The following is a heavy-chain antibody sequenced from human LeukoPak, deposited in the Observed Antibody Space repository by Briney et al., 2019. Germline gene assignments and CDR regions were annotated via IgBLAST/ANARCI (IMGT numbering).Heavy chain of an antibody. CDR2: IYYSGST. J-gene: IGHJ4*02. D-gene: IGHD2-2*01. Sequence: SETLSLTCAVYGGSFSGYCWSWIRQPPGKGLEWIGYIYYSGSTNYNPSLKSRVTISVDTSKNQFSLKLSSVTAADTAVYYCARAQPLDIVVVPAAGGVFDYWGQGTLVTVSS. CDR3: ARAQPLDIVVVPAAGGVFDY. CDR1: GGSFSGYC. V-gene: IGHV4-59*01.